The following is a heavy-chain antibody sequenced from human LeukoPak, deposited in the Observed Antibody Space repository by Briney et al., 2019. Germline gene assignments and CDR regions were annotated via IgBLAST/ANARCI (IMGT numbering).Heavy chain of an antibody. J-gene: IGHJ3*02. CDR2: ISGNGGAT. D-gene: IGHD2-21*02. V-gene: IGHV3-23*01. CDR1: GFTFSRYG. CDR3: ARRGGGGDWGDFDI. Sequence: GGSLRLSCAASGFTFSRYGLHWVRQAPGKGLEWVSAISGNGGATYYADSVKGRFSISRDNSKNTLYLDMNSLRGDDTAVYYCARRGGGGDWGDFDIWGQGTMVTVSS.